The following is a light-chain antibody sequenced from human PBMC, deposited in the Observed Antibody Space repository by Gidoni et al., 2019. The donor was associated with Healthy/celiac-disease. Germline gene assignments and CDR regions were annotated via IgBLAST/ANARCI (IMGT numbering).Light chain of an antibody. J-gene: IGKJ1*01. Sequence: DSQMTQSPSTLSASVGDRVTITCRASKSISSWLAWYQQKPGKAPKLLIYKASSFESGVPSRFSGGGSGTVFPLTISSLQPDDFATYYCQQYNSYPWTFGQGTKVEIK. V-gene: IGKV1-5*03. CDR3: QQYNSYPWT. CDR2: KAS. CDR1: KSISSW.